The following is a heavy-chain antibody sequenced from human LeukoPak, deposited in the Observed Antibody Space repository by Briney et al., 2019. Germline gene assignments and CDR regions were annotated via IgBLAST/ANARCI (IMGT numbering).Heavy chain of an antibody. CDR1: AYSFTSYW. V-gene: IGHV5-51*01. Sequence: GESLKISCKGSAYSFTSYWIGWMRQMPVKGLEWMGFIDPGGSDSRYSPTFQGQVTISADKSISTAYLQWSSLKASDTAMYYCARHEYKIGLGAHSIAARPPYYYYMDVWGKGTTVTVSS. CDR3: ARHEYKIGLGAHSIAARPPYYYYMDV. CDR2: IDPGGSDS. J-gene: IGHJ6*03. D-gene: IGHD6-6*01.